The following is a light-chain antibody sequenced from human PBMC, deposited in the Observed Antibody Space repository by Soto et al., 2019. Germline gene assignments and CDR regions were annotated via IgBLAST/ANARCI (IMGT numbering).Light chain of an antibody. CDR3: PQFGSSSWT. CDR1: QSVSSSY. V-gene: IGKV3-20*01. J-gene: IGKJ1*01. CDR2: GAS. Sequence: ESVLTQSPGTLSLSPGEKATLSCRASQSVSSSYLAWYQQKPGQAPRLLIYGASSRATGIPDRFSGSGSGTDFTLTVSRLEPEDFAVYFCPQFGSSSWTFGQGTKVEI.